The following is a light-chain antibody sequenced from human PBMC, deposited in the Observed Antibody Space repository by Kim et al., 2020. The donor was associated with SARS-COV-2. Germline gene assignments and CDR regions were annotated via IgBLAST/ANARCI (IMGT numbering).Light chain of an antibody. Sequence: STSVGDIVTITCGASQTISSWLAWYQQKPGRAPSLLMYKATTLQSGGPDRFSGTGSGTEFTLTISSLQPDDFATYYCQQYNTYPFTFGQGTKLEI. CDR3: QQYNTYPFT. CDR1: QTISSW. CDR2: KAT. J-gene: IGKJ2*01. V-gene: IGKV1-5*03.